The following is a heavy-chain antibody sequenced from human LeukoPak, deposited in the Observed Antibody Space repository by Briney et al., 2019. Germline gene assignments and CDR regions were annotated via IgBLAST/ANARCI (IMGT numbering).Heavy chain of an antibody. Sequence: GGSLRLPCAASGFTVSSNYMSWVRQAPGKGLEWVSVIYSGGSTYYSDSVKGRFTISRHNSKNTLYLQMNSLRAEDTAVYYCARGYCSSTSCYPNWFDPWGQGTLVTVSS. CDR1: GFTVSSNY. CDR2: IYSGGST. V-gene: IGHV3-53*04. D-gene: IGHD2-2*01. J-gene: IGHJ5*02. CDR3: ARGYCSSTSCYPNWFDP.